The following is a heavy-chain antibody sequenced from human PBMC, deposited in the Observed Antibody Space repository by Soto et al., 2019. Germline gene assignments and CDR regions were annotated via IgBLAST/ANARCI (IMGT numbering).Heavy chain of an antibody. Sequence: GGSLRLSCAASGFTFSSYAMSWVRQAPGKGLEWVSAISGSGGSTYYADSVKGRFTISRDNSKNTLYLQMNSLRAEDTAVYYCVSDYDSSGYFSRTAYWGQGTLVTVSS. V-gene: IGHV3-23*01. CDR3: VSDYDSSGYFSRTAY. D-gene: IGHD3-22*01. CDR2: ISGSGGST. CDR1: GFTFSSYA. J-gene: IGHJ4*02.